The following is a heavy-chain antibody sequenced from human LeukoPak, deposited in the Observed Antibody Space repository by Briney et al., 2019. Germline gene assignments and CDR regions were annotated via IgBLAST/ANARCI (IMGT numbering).Heavy chain of an antibody. Sequence: KDGESLKISCKGSGYTFTNYWIGWVRQMPGKGLEWMGIIYPGDSDTRYSPSFQGQVTISADKSISTAYLQWNSLKASDTAMYYCARQGKLYDILTGYPPESWGQGTLVTVSS. J-gene: IGHJ4*02. D-gene: IGHD3-9*01. CDR1: GYTFTNYW. V-gene: IGHV5-51*01. CDR3: ARQGKLYDILTGYPPES. CDR2: IYPGDSDT.